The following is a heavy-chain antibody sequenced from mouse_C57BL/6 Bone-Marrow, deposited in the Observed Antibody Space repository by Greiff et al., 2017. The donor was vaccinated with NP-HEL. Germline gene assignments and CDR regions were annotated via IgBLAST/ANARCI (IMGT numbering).Heavy chain of an antibody. CDR1: GYTFTDYY. V-gene: IGHV1-19*01. CDR3: ARKRPSYAMDY. Sequence: EVQLQQSGPVLVKPGASVKMSCKASGYTFTDYYMNWVKQSHGKSLEWIGVINPYNGGTSYNQKFKGKATLTVDKSSSTAYMELNSLTSEDSAVYYCARKRPSYAMDYWGQGTSVTVSS. CDR2: INPYNGGT. J-gene: IGHJ4*01.